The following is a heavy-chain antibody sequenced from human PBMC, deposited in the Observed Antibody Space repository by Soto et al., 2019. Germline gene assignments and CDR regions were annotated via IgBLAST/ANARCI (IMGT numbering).Heavy chain of an antibody. CDR1: GGSISSGGYY. V-gene: IGHV4-31*03. CDR2: IYYSGST. J-gene: IGHJ4*02. Sequence: QVQLQESGPGLVKPSQTLSLTCTVSGGSISSGGYYWSWIRQHPGKGLEWIGYIYYSGSTYYNPSLRSRVTIXVXTXXNQFSLKLSSVTAADTAVYYCASSFGVAAAGPFDYWGQGTLVTVSS. D-gene: IGHD6-13*01. CDR3: ASSFGVAAAGPFDY.